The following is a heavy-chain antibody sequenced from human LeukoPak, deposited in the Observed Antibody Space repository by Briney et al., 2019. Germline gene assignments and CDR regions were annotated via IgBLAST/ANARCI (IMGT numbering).Heavy chain of an antibody. CDR1: GGSISSSGYY. Sequence: SETLSLTCTVSGGSISSSGYYWGWIRQPPGKGLEWIGSIYYSGSTYYNPSLKSRVTISVDTSRNQFSLKLSSVTAADTAVYYCTRAGGFGELLVGYWGQGALVTVSS. J-gene: IGHJ4*02. CDR3: TRAGGFGELLVGY. V-gene: IGHV4-39*07. D-gene: IGHD3-10*01. CDR2: IYYSGST.